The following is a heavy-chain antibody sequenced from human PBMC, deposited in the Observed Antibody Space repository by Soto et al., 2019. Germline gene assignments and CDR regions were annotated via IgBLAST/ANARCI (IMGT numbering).Heavy chain of an antibody. CDR1: GGTFSSYA. CDR3: ARLGLRFLEWLPLKTYYYYGMDV. D-gene: IGHD3-3*01. J-gene: IGHJ6*02. Sequence: GASVKVSCKASGGTFSSYAISWVRQAPGQGLEWMGWISAYNGNTNYAQKLQGRVTMTTDTSTSTAYMELRSLRSDDTAVYYCARLGLRFLEWLPLKTYYYYGMDVWGQGTTVTVSS. V-gene: IGHV1-18*01. CDR2: ISAYNGNT.